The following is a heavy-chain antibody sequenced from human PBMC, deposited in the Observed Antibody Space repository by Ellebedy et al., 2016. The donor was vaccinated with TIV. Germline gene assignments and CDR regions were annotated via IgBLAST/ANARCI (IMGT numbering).Heavy chain of an antibody. Sequence: SETLSLXXTVSGGSISSSSYYWGWIRQPPGKGLEWIGSIYYSGSTYYNPSLKSRVTISVDTSKNQFSLKLSSVTAADTAVYYCARHGWFGEDYWGQGTLVTVSS. J-gene: IGHJ4*02. D-gene: IGHD3-10*01. CDR2: IYYSGST. CDR1: GGSISSSSYY. CDR3: ARHGWFGEDY. V-gene: IGHV4-39*01.